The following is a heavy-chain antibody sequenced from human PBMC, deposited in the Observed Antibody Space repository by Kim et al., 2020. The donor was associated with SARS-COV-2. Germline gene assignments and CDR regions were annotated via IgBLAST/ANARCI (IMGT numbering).Heavy chain of an antibody. J-gene: IGHJ4*02. Sequence: GGSLRLSCAASGFTFSSYGMHWVRQAPGKGLEWVAVIWYDGSNKYYADSVKGRFTISRDNSKNTLYLQMNSLRAEDTAVYYCAKDGRQLVGATAGDYWGQGTLVTVSS. D-gene: IGHD1-26*01. V-gene: IGHV3-33*06. CDR3: AKDGRQLVGATAGDY. CDR1: GFTFSSYG. CDR2: IWYDGSNK.